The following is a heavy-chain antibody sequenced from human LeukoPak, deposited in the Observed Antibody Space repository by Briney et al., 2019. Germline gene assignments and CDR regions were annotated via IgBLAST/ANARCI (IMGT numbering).Heavy chain of an antibody. CDR1: RFTFSSYA. CDR3: AKDDGWVQYAN. CDR2: IYSGGST. Sequence: GGSLRLSCAASRFTFSSYAMSWVRQAPGKGLEWVSVIYSGGSTYYADSVKGRFTIPRDNSKNTLYLQMNSLRAVDTAVYYCAKDDGWVQYANWGQGTLVTFSS. J-gene: IGHJ4*02. V-gene: IGHV3-23*03. D-gene: IGHD5-24*01.